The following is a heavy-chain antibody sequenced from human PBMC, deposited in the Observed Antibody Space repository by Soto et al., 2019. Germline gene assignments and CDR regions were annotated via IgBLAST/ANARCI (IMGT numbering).Heavy chain of an antibody. CDR1: GYTFTSYG. Sequence: QVQLEQSGAAVKKPGASVKFSCKASGYTFTSYGISWVRQAPGQGLEWMGWISAYNGNTNYGQKLQGRVTMTPDTSTSTAYMELRSLRSDDTAVYYCASHVVEAHRCAFDIWGQGTMVTVSS. D-gene: IGHD2-21*01. CDR2: ISAYNGNT. V-gene: IGHV1-18*01. J-gene: IGHJ3*02. CDR3: ASHVVEAHRCAFDI.